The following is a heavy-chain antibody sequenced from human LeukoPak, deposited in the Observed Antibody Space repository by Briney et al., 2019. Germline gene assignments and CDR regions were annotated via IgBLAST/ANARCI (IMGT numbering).Heavy chain of an antibody. Sequence: GGSLRLSCSASGFTFSSYAMHWVRQAPGKGLEYVSAISSNGGSTYYADSVKGRFTISRDNSKNTLYLQMSSLRPEDTAVYYCVKGRGVLTTVTAHYFDYWGQGTLVTVSP. D-gene: IGHD4-17*01. CDR3: VKGRGVLTTVTAHYFDY. V-gene: IGHV3-64D*09. CDR1: GFTFSSYA. J-gene: IGHJ4*02. CDR2: ISSNGGST.